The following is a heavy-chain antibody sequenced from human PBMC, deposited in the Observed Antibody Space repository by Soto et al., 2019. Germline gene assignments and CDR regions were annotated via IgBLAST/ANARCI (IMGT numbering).Heavy chain of an antibody. J-gene: IGHJ3*02. V-gene: IGHV1-18*01. CDR3: AILLTEGATYREDAFDM. D-gene: IGHD3-9*01. CDR2: ISTYNGKT. Sequence: QLQLVHSGGEVNTPGASVKVSCTTSWVRQAPGQGLEWLGWISTYNGKTDYAQKFQGRVNMTADTRTSTVYIEVRSLRSDDTSVYYCAILLTEGATYREDAFDMWGQGTKVTVFS.